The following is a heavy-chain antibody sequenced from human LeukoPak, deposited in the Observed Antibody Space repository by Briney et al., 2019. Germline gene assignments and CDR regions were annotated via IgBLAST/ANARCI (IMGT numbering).Heavy chain of an antibody. D-gene: IGHD6-13*01. Sequence: ASVTVSCKASGYTFTNYGISWVRQAPGQGPEWMGWISACSGHTNYAQKLQGRVTMTTDTSTSTAYLELRSLRSYDTAVYYCARDNHSGSWSWFDRWGQGTLVSVSA. J-gene: IGHJ5*02. CDR2: ISACSGHT. CDR1: GYTFTNYG. CDR3: ARDNHSGSWSWFDR. V-gene: IGHV1-18*01.